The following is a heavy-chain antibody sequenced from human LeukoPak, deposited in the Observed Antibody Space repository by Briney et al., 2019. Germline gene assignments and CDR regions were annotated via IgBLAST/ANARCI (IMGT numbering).Heavy chain of an antibody. Sequence: GGSLRLSCAASGFTFRTSSMNWVRQAPGKGLEWVSCFSISNNIYYADAVKGRFTISRDNSKNTLYLQMNSLRAEDTAVYYCARERAATSGMDVWGQGTTVTVSS. D-gene: IGHD5-12*01. CDR1: GFTFRTSS. CDR3: ARERAATSGMDV. V-gene: IGHV3-21*05. J-gene: IGHJ6*02. CDR2: FSISNNI.